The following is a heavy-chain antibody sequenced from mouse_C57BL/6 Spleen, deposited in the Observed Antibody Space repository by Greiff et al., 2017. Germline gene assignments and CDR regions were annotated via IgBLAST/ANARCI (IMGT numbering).Heavy chain of an antibody. J-gene: IGHJ4*01. V-gene: IGHV5-9-1*02. CDR2: ISSGGDYI. D-gene: IGHD2-10*02. Sequence: EVQVVESGEGLVKPGGSLKLSCAASGFTFSSYAMSWVRQTPEKRLEWVAYISSGGDYIYYADTVKGRFTISRDNARNTLYLQMSSLKSEDTAMYYCTRAGYGNHYYYAMDYWGQGTSVTVSS. CDR1: GFTFSSYA. CDR3: TRAGYGNHYYYAMDY.